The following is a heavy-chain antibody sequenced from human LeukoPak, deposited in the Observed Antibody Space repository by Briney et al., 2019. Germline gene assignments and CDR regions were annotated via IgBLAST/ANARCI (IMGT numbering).Heavy chain of an antibody. Sequence: GGSLRLSCAASGFTFSNYGMHWVRQAPGKGLEWVAFMRYDGSNKYYADSVKGRFTISRDNSKNTLYLQMNSLRAEDTTVYYCAKPLDTSGYSPFDYWGQGALVTVSS. V-gene: IGHV3-30*02. CDR2: MRYDGSNK. J-gene: IGHJ4*02. CDR1: GFTFSNYG. CDR3: AKPLDTSGYSPFDY. D-gene: IGHD3-22*01.